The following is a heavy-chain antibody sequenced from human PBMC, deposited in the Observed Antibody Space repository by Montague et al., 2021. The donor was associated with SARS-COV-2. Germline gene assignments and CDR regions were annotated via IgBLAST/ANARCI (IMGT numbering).Heavy chain of an antibody. J-gene: IGHJ6*02. CDR1: GGSLSGYY. V-gene: IGHV4-34*01. Sequence: SETLSLTCAVYGGSLSGYYWSWIRQPPGEGLEWIAEIRHRGSTSYNPSLKSRVTISVDTSKNQFSLKLSSATAADTAVYYCARGPYRLLFVPRYYGMDAWGQGTTATVPS. CDR2: IRHRGST. CDR3: ARGPYRLLFVPRYYGMDA. D-gene: IGHD2-2*01.